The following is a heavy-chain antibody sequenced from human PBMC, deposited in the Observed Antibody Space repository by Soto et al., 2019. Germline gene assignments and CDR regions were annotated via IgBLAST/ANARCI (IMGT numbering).Heavy chain of an antibody. J-gene: IGHJ6*02. CDR2: INHSGST. CDR3: ARDPKWELLVGRRAGPNYYYYGMDV. V-gene: IGHV4-34*01. D-gene: IGHD1-26*01. Sequence: SETLSLTCAVYGGSFSGYYWSWIRQPPGKGLEWIGEINHSGSTNYNPSLKSRVTISVDTSKNQFSLKLSSVTAADTAVYYCARDPKWELLVGRRAGPNYYYYGMDVWGQGTTVT. CDR1: GGSFSGYY.